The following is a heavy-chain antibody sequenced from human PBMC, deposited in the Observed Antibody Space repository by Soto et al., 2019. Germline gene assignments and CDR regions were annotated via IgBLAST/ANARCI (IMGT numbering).Heavy chain of an antibody. CDR2: ISSSSSYI. CDR3: ARDLRCSGGSCLEY. D-gene: IGHD2-15*01. J-gene: IGHJ4*02. Sequence: EVQLVESGGGLVKPGGSLRLSCAASGFTFSSYSMNWVRQAPGKGLEWVSSISSSSSYIYYADSVKGRFTISRDNAKNTLFPQMNSLSAEVTAVYYCARDLRCSGGSCLEYWGQGTLVTVSS. V-gene: IGHV3-21*01. CDR1: GFTFSSYS.